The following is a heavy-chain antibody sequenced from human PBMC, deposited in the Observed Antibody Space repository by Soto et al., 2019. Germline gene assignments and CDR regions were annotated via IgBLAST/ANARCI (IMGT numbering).Heavy chain of an antibody. Sequence: QVRLEESGPGLVKPSETLSLICSVSGGSVNNANYFWNWIRHHPENGLEWIGYIYYSGSTRYNPSFKTRATQSIDTSNNQLSLRLNSVTVADTAVYFCARDADYGGSRGGMDVWGRGTTVTVSS. CDR3: ARDADYGGSRGGMDV. V-gene: IGHV4-31*03. CDR2: IYYSGST. D-gene: IGHD4-17*01. J-gene: IGHJ6*02. CDR1: GGSVNNANYF.